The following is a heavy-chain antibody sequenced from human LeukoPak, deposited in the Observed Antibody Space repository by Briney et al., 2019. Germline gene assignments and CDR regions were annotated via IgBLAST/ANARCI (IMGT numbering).Heavy chain of an antibody. Sequence: SVKVSCKASGGTFSSYAISWVRQAPGQGLEWMGGIIPIFGTANYAQKFQGRVTITTDESTSTAYMELSSLRSEDTAVYYCARDMGNIAARPSYYYYYMDVWGKGTTVTVSS. V-gene: IGHV1-69*05. D-gene: IGHD6-6*01. CDR3: ARDMGNIAARPSYYYYYMDV. CDR2: IIPIFGTA. CDR1: GGTFSSYA. J-gene: IGHJ6*03.